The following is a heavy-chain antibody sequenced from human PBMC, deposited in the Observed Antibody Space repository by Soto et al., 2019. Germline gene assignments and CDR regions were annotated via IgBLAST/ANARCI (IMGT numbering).Heavy chain of an antibody. V-gene: IGHV4-34*01. CDR2: INHSGSA. D-gene: IGHD3-10*01. Sequence: QVQLQQWGAGLLKPSETLSLTCAVYGGSFSGYSWTWIRQPPGKGLEWIGQINHSGSANYNPSLKSRVTISVGTSKNQFSLGLSSMTAADTAMYYCARGLFSEDYYSGGWYYFDSWGQGTLVTVSS. CDR1: GGSFSGYS. J-gene: IGHJ4*02. CDR3: ARGLFSEDYYSGGWYYFDS.